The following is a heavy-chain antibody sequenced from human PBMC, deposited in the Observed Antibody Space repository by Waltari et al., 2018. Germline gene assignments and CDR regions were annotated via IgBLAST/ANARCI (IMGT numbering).Heavy chain of an antibody. CDR2: INPNSGGT. CDR1: GYTFTGYY. J-gene: IGHJ4*02. CDR3: ARNHYGVQFDY. V-gene: IGHV1-2*02. Sequence: QVQLVQSGAEVKKPGASVKVSCKASGYTFTGYYMHWVRQAPGQGLEWMGWINPNSGGTNDAQKFQGRVTMTRDTSISTAYMELSRLRSDDTAVYYCARNHYGVQFDYWGQGTLVTVSS. D-gene: IGHD4-17*01.